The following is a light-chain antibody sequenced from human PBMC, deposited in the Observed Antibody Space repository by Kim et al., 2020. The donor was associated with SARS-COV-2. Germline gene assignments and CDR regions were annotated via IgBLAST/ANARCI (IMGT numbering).Light chain of an antibody. CDR3: NSRDSNDNVV. V-gene: IGLV3-19*01. CDR2: GKN. Sequence: ALGQTVRITCQGDSLRSYYANWYQQKPRQAPLLVVYGKNNRPSGIPYRFSGSSSGNTASLTITGAQAEDEADYYCNSRDSNDNVVFGGGTSLTVL. CDR1: SLRSYY. J-gene: IGLJ2*01.